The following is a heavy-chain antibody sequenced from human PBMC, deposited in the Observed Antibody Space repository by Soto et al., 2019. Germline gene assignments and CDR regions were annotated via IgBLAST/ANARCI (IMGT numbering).Heavy chain of an antibody. D-gene: IGHD6-19*01. CDR2: IIPIRGIA. Sequence: QVQLVQSGAEVKKPGSSVKVSCKASGGTFSSYTISWVRQAPGQGLEWMGRIIPIRGIANYAQKFQGRVTITAEKSTSTDYMELSSLRSEDTAVYYCAKSPYSSGWYGGAEWCDHWGQGTIVTVSS. CDR1: GGTFSSYT. J-gene: IGHJ5*02. CDR3: AKSPYSSGWYGGAEWCDH. V-gene: IGHV1-69*02.